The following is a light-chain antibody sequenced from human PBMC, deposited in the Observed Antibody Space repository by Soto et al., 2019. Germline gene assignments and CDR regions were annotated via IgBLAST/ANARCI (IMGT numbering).Light chain of an antibody. J-gene: IGLJ2*01. Sequence: QAVVTQEPSLTVSPGGTVTLTCASSTGAVTSDYWPNWLQHKPGQAPRLLIYSTENQHSWTPARISGSLLGGKAALTLSGVQPEEEADYYCLLYYSGVWVFGGGTQLTVL. CDR2: STE. V-gene: IGLV7-43*01. CDR3: LLYYSGVWV. CDR1: TGAVTSDYW.